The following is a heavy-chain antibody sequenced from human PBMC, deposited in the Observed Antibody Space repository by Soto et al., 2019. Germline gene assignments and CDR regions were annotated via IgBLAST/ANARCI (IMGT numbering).Heavy chain of an antibody. D-gene: IGHD3-22*01. J-gene: IGHJ4*02. V-gene: IGHV3-7*03. Sequence: GGSLRLSXAASGFTFSSYWMSWVRQAPGKGLEWVANIKQDGSEKYYVDSVKGRFTISRDNAKNSLYLQMNSLRAEDTAVYYCARDVPNYYDSSGHFDYWGQGTLVTVSS. CDR2: IKQDGSEK. CDR1: GFTFSSYW. CDR3: ARDVPNYYDSSGHFDY.